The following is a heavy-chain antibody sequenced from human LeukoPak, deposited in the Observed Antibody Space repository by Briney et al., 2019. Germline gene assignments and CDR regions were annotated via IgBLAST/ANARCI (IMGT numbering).Heavy chain of an antibody. CDR1: GYSFSSYW. Sequence: GESLKISCKGSGYSFSSYWIGWVRQMPGKGLEWMGIIYPGDSDTRYSPSFQGQVTISADKSISTAYLQWSSLRASDTAMYYCTRRGVAATAAFDIWGQGTMVTVSS. D-gene: IGHD2-15*01. V-gene: IGHV5-51*01. CDR2: IYPGDSDT. CDR3: TRRGVAATAAFDI. J-gene: IGHJ3*02.